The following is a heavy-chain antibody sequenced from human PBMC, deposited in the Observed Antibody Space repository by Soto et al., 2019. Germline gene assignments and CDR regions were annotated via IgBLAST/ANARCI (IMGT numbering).Heavy chain of an antibody. D-gene: IGHD3-22*01. CDR1: GGTFSSYA. V-gene: IGHV1-69*01. Sequence: QVQLVQSGAEVKKPGSSVKVSCKASGGTFSSYAISWVRQAPGQGLEWMGGIIPIFGTANYAQKFKGRVTIPADESTSTAYMALRSLRSEDTAVYYCARSMIVVEYFDYWVQGTLVTVSS. CDR2: IIPIFGTA. CDR3: ARSMIVVEYFDY. J-gene: IGHJ4*02.